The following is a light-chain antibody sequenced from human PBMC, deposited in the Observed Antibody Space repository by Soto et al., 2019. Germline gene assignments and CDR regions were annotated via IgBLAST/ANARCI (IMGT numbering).Light chain of an antibody. CDR1: QSLSGW. Sequence: DIQMTQSPSTLSASVGDRVTITCRASQSLSGWVAWYQQKPGKAPKLLVYKASSLESGVPSRFSGSGSETEFTLTISSLQPDDVATYYCQQYNSYSPYTFGQGTKLEIK. CDR2: KAS. J-gene: IGKJ2*01. V-gene: IGKV1-5*03. CDR3: QQYNSYSPYT.